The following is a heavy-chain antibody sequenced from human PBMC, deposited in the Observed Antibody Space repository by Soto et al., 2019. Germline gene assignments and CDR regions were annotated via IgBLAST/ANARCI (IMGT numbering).Heavy chain of an antibody. CDR2: IYYSGST. CDR3: ARDIVVKQYYHYYYGMDV. J-gene: IGHJ6*02. Sequence: QVQLQESGPGLVKPSQTLPLTCTVSGGSISSGGYYWSWIRQHPGKGLEWIGYIYYSGSTYYNPSLRSRVTISVDTSKNQFSLKLSSVTAADTAVYYCARDIVVKQYYHYYYGMDVRGQGTTVTVSS. CDR1: GGSISSGGYY. V-gene: IGHV4-31*03. D-gene: IGHD3-22*01.